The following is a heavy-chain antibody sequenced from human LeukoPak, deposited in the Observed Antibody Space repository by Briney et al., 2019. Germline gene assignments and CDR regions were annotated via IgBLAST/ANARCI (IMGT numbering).Heavy chain of an antibody. J-gene: IGHJ3*02. CDR2: IIPIFGTA. V-gene: IGHV1-69*13. CDR3: ASGQSEGDAFDI. D-gene: IGHD6-19*01. CDR1: GGTFSSYA. Sequence: ASVKVSCKASGGTFSSYAISWVRQAPGQGLEWMGGIIPIFGTANYAQKFQGRVTITADESTSTAYMELSSLRSEDTAVYYCASGQSEGDAFDIWGQGTMVTVSS.